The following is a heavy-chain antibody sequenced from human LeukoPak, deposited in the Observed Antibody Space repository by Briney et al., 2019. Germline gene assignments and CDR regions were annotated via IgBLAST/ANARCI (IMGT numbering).Heavy chain of an antibody. Sequence: GGSLRLSCAASGFTFSSYAMSGVRQAPGKGLEWVSAISGSGGSTYYADSVKGRFTISRDNSKNTLYLQMNSLRAEDTAVYYCAKVSATYYYDSSGYYGNWGQGTLVTVSS. CDR3: AKVSATYYYDSSGYYGN. V-gene: IGHV3-23*01. D-gene: IGHD3-22*01. J-gene: IGHJ4*02. CDR1: GFTFSSYA. CDR2: ISGSGGST.